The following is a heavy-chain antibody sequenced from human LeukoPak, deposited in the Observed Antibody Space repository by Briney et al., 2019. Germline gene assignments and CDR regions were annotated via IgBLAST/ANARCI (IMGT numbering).Heavy chain of an antibody. V-gene: IGHV3-64D*06. CDR3: VKDLNGTWFFDY. J-gene: IGHJ4*02. Sequence: GGSLRLSCSASGFTFSAYFMHWVRQAPGKGLEYVSSISSNEYDTYYADSVKGRFTISRDNSKNTLFLQMSSLRAEDTAVYYCVKDLNGTWFFDYWGQGTLVTVSS. D-gene: IGHD2-8*01. CDR1: GFTFSAYF. CDR2: ISSNEYDT.